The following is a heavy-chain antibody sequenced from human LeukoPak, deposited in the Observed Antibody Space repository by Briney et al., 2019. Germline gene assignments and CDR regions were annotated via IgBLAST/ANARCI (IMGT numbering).Heavy chain of an antibody. CDR2: IDTTTGNP. CDR3: VRGTPTPGMDY. CDR1: GYTFTSYD. Sequence: ASVKVSCKASGYTFTSYDINWVRQAPGQGLEWMGNIDTTTGNPRYAQDFTGRFVFSLDTSVSTAYLQITSLKADDTAAYHCVRGTPTPGMDYWGQGTQVTVSS. J-gene: IGHJ4*02. V-gene: IGHV7-4-1*02. D-gene: IGHD3-10*01.